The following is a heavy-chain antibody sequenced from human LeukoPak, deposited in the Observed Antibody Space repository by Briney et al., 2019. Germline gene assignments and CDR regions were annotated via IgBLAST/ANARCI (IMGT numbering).Heavy chain of an antibody. V-gene: IGHV1-24*01. CDR3: ATEKDLLLDS. J-gene: IGHJ5*01. D-gene: IGHD1-26*01. Sequence: ASVKVSFKVSGYSLIELSTHWVRQAPGQGLEWMGGFDHGDDETIYAQKFQGRVTMTEDTSTDTAYLELSSLRSEDTAVYFCATEKDLLLDSWGQGTPVTVSS. CDR1: GYSLIELS. CDR2: FDHGDDET.